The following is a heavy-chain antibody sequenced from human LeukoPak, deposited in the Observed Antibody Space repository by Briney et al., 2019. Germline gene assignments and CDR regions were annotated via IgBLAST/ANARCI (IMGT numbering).Heavy chain of an antibody. J-gene: IGHJ3*02. CDR2: IPHDGGNK. CDR1: GLSLSKSQ. V-gene: IGHV3-30*04. CDR3: AREAYSSGRAGTFDI. D-gene: IGHD6-19*01. Sequence: GGSPRLSCVGSGLSLSKSQMHWVRQAPGKRLEWVALIPHDGGNKQYGDSAKGRFTVSRENSKNTVDLNMDSLTVDDTAIYYRAREAYSSGRAGTFDIWGQGTMVTVSS.